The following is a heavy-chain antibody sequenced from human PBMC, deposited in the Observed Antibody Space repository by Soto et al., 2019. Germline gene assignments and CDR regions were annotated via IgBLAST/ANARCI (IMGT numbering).Heavy chain of an antibody. D-gene: IGHD3-10*01. V-gene: IGHV1-3*01. J-gene: IGHJ1*01. CDR1: GYTFTSYA. CDR3: ARVGAVDLTMVPEYFQH. Sequence: ASVKVSCKASGYTFTSYAMHWVRQAPGQRLEWMGWINAGNGNTKYSQKFQGRVTITRDTSASTAYMELSSLRSEDTAVYYCARVGAVDLTMVPEYFQHWGQGTLVTVSS. CDR2: INAGNGNT.